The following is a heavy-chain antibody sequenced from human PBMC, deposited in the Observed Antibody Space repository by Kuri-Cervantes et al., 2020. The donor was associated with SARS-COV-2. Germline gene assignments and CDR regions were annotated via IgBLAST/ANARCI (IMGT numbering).Heavy chain of an antibody. D-gene: IGHD4-11*01. CDR2: ISYDGSNK. Sequence: SCKVSGYTLTELSMHWVRQAPGKGLEWVAVISYDGSNKYYADSVKGRFTISRDNSKNTLYLQMNSLRAEDTAVYYCARDNGPNNYSNYEDYFDYWGQGTLVTVSS. J-gene: IGHJ4*02. CDR1: GYTLTELS. V-gene: IGHV3-30-3*01. CDR3: ARDNGPNNYSNYEDYFDY.